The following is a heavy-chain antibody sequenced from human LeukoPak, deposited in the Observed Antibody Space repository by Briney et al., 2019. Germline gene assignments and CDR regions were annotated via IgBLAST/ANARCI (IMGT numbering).Heavy chain of an antibody. CDR1: GGSISSYY. Sequence: SETLSLTCTVSGGSISSYYWSWIRQPPGKGLEWIGYIYYSGSTNYNPSLKSRVTVSVDTSKNQFSLKLSSVTAADTAVYYCARADGRVPAASGYYYYGMDVWGQGTTLTVSS. J-gene: IGHJ6*02. CDR2: IYYSGST. V-gene: IGHV4-59*01. D-gene: IGHD2-2*01. CDR3: ARADGRVPAASGYYYYGMDV.